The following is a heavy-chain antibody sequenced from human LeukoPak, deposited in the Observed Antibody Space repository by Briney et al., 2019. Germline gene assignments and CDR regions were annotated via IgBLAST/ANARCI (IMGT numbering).Heavy chain of an antibody. J-gene: IGHJ3*02. D-gene: IGHD1-1*01. CDR1: GDSVSSNSAA. Sequence: SQTLSLTCAISGDSVSSNSAAWNWIRRSPSRGLEWLGRTYYRSKWYNDYVVSVKSRITINPDTSKNQFSLQLSSVTPEDTAVYYCAREVAGTCAFDIWGQGTMVTVSS. CDR2: TYYRSKWYN. CDR3: AREVAGTCAFDI. V-gene: IGHV6-1*01.